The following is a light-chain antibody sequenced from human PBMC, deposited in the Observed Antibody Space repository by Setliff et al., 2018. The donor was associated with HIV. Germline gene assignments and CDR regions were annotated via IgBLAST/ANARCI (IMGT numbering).Light chain of an antibody. J-gene: IGLJ1*01. V-gene: IGLV2-23*02. CDR3: CSYSGRTSFV. CDR2: EVS. Sequence: ALTQPASVSGSPGQSITISCTGTSSDIGTYNLVSWYQQYPGKAPKVMIYEVSKQPSGGSNRFSGSKSGNTASLTISGLQAEDEADYYCCSYSGRTSFVFGTGTKVTVL. CDR1: SSDIGTYNL.